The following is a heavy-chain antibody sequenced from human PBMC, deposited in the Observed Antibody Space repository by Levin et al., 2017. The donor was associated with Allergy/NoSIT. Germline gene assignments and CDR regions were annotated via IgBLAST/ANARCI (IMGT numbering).Heavy chain of an antibody. D-gene: IGHD2/OR15-2a*01. Sequence: GESLKISCKASGYTFANNYMHWVRQAPGQGLEWMGIINTVGGSTDYARQFQGRVNMTRDTSTSTVYMEMSSLTSEDTAVYFGARVSEPTPYFFDYWGQGTLVTVSS. V-gene: IGHV1-46*01. J-gene: IGHJ4*02. CDR2: INTVGGST. CDR1: GYTFANNY. CDR3: ARVSEPTPYFFDY.